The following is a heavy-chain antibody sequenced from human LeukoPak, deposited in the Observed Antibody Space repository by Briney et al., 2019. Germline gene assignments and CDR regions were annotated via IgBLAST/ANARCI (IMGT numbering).Heavy chain of an antibody. CDR1: GFTFSSYA. J-gene: IGHJ4*02. V-gene: IGHV3-23*01. Sequence: PGGSLRLSCAASGFTFSSYAMNWVRQAPGKGLEWVSAIRGSGGSTYYTDSVKGRFTISRDNSKNTLYLQMNSLKAEDTAVYYCAKRGEDADYFDYWGQGTLVTVSS. CDR2: IRGSGGST. D-gene: IGHD3-10*01. CDR3: AKRGEDADYFDY.